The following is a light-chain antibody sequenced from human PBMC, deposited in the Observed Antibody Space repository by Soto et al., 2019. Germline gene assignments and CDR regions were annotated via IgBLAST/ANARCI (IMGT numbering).Light chain of an antibody. CDR2: GAS. J-gene: IGKJ5*01. CDR3: QQRNVWPPIT. CDR1: QSVSLS. V-gene: IGKV3-15*01. Sequence: EIVLTQSPATLSVSLGDSATLSCRASQSVSLSLAWYQMRPGQPPRLLIYGASTRATDIPARFSGSGSGTDFTLTISSPQSEDFAVYYCQQRNVWPPITFGQGTRLEIK.